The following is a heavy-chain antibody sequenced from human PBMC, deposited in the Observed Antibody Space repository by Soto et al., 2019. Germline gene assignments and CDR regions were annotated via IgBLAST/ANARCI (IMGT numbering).Heavy chain of an antibody. CDR2: IVVGSGNT. CDR3: AAETAVVPRAYLHYDLDV. D-gene: IGHD2-2*01. Sequence: GASVKVSCKTSGFTFTSSAVQWVRQARGQRPEWIGWIVVGSGNTNYAQKFHERVTITRDMSTSTAYMELSSLRSEDTAVYYCAAETAVVPRAYLHYDLDVWGQGTKVTVSS. CDR1: GFTFTSSA. J-gene: IGHJ6*02. V-gene: IGHV1-58*01.